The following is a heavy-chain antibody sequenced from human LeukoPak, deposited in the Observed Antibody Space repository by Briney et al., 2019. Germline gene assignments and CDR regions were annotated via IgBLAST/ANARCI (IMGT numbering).Heavy chain of an antibody. V-gene: IGHV4-59*01. CDR1: GGSISSYY. CDR2: IYYSGST. CDR3: ARGSELLWFGESSNWFDP. J-gene: IGHJ5*02. Sequence: SETLSLTCTVSGGSISSYYWSWIRQPPGKVLEWIGYIYYSGSTNYNPSLKSRVPISVETSKNQFSLKLSSVTAADTAVYYCARGSELLWFGESSNWFDPWGQGTLVTVSS. D-gene: IGHD3-10*01.